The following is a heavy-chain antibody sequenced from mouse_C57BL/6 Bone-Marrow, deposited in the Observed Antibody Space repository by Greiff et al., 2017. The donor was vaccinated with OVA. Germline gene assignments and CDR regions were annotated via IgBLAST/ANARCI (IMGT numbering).Heavy chain of an antibody. CDR2: IYIGNGYT. CDR3: ARSLLWYPYWYVDV. Sequence: VHVKQSGAELVRPGSSVKMSCKTSGYTFTSYGINWVKQRPGQGLEWIGYIYIGNGYTEYNEKFKGKATLTSDTSSSTAYMQLSSLTSEDSAIYFCARSLLWYPYWYVDVWGTGTTVTVSS. V-gene: IGHV1-58*01. D-gene: IGHD2-1*01. CDR1: GYTFTSYG. J-gene: IGHJ1*03.